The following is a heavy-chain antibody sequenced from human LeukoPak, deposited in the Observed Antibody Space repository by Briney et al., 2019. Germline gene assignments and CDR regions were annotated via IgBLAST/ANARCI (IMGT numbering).Heavy chain of an antibody. D-gene: IGHD1-26*01. V-gene: IGHV4-34*01. J-gene: IGHJ4*02. CDR1: GFTVSSNY. CDR2: INHSGST. Sequence: PGGSLRLSCAASGFTVSSNYMSWVRQAPGKGLEWIGEINHSGSTNYNPSLKSRVTISVDTSKNQFSLKLSSVTAADTAVYYCARTSSGSYGYWGQGTLVTVSS. CDR3: ARTSSGSYGY.